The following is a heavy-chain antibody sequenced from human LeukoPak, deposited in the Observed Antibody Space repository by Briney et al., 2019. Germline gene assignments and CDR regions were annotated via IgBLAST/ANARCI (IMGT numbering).Heavy chain of an antibody. Sequence: PSETLSLTCTVSGGSISSGDYYWSWIRQPPRKGLEWIGYIYYSGSTYYNPSLKSRVTISVDTSKNQFSLKLSSVTAADTAVYYCARWVDDYSLHFDYWGQGTLVTVSS. CDR1: GGSISSGDYY. J-gene: IGHJ4*02. CDR3: ARWVDDYSLHFDY. D-gene: IGHD4-4*01. V-gene: IGHV4-30-4*01. CDR2: IYYSGST.